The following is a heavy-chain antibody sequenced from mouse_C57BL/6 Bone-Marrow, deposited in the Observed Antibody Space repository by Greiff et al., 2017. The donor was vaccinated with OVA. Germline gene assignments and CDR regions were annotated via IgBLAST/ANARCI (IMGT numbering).Heavy chain of an antibody. D-gene: IGHD1-1*01. Sequence: VQLQQSGPVLARPGASVTMSCKTSGYTFTSYWMHWVKQRPGQGLEWIGAIYPGNSDTRYNQKFKGKAKPTAVTSASTAYMELSSLTNEDSAVYYCTRGYGSSSWYFDVWGTGTTVTVSS. CDR3: TRGYGSSSWYFDV. CDR2: IYPGNSDT. V-gene: IGHV1-5*01. J-gene: IGHJ1*03. CDR1: GYTFTSYW.